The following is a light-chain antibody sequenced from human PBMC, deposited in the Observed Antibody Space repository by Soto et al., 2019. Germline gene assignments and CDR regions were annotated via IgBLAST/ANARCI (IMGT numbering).Light chain of an antibody. CDR1: QSVPRH. V-gene: IGKV3-11*01. J-gene: IGKJ2*01. Sequence: EIVLTQSPATVSLSPGERATLSCRASQSVPRHLAWYQQKPGQAPRLLIYDISNRDTGIPARFSGSGSGTDFTLTISGLEPEDSAVYYCQQRSHWPRNTFGQGTKLEIK. CDR3: QQRSHWPRNT. CDR2: DIS.